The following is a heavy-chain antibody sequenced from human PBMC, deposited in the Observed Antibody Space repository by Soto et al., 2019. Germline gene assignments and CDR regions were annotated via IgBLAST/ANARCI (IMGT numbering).Heavy chain of an antibody. CDR1: GFTFSSYG. Sequence: GGSLRLSCAASGFTFSSYGMHWVRQAPGKGLEWVAVISYDGSNKYYADSVKGRFTISRDNSKNTLYLQMNSLRAEDTAVYYCAKDSSSSSAYYYYYMDVWGKGTTVTVSS. V-gene: IGHV3-30*18. CDR2: ISYDGSNK. D-gene: IGHD6-6*01. CDR3: AKDSSSSSAYYYYYMDV. J-gene: IGHJ6*03.